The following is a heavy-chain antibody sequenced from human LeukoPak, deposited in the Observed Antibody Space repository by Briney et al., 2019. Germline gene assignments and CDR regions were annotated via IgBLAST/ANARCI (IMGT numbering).Heavy chain of an antibody. Sequence: RGESLRISCKGSGYTFSSYWIGWVRQMPGKGLEWMGITYPGDSDTRYSPSFQGQVTISADKSISTAYLQWSSLKASDTAMYYCARHRLYGSGSYYNGHYYYYMDVWGKGTTVTVSS. CDR1: GYTFSSYW. D-gene: IGHD3-10*01. J-gene: IGHJ6*03. CDR2: TYPGDSDT. CDR3: ARHRLYGSGSYYNGHYYYYMDV. V-gene: IGHV5-51*01.